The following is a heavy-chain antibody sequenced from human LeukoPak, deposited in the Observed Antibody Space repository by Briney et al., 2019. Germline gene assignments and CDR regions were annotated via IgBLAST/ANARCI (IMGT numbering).Heavy chain of an antibody. D-gene: IGHD3-22*01. J-gene: IGHJ4*02. V-gene: IGHV4-34*01. CDR3: AAQKNYYDSSGYSSDKDY. CDR1: GGSISSYY. CDR2: INHSGST. Sequence: PSETLSLTCTVSGGSISSYYWSWIRQPPGKGLEWIGEINHSGSTNYNPSLKSRVTISVDTSKNQFSLKLSSVTAADTAVYYCAAQKNYYDSSGYSSDKDYWGQGTLVTVSS.